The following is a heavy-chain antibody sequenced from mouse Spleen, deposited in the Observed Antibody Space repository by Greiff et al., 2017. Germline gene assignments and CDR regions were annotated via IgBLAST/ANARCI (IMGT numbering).Heavy chain of an antibody. J-gene: IGHJ4*01. Sequence: EVMLVESGGGLVKPGGSLKLSCAASGFTFSDYGMHWVRQAPEKGLEWVAYISSGSSTIYYADTVKGRFTISRDNAKNTLFLQMTSLRSEDTAMYYCARPYYYGSSYNYAMDYWGQGTSVTVSS. D-gene: IGHD1-1*01. CDR2: ISSGSSTI. V-gene: IGHV5-17*01. CDR1: GFTFSDYG. CDR3: ARPYYYGSSYNYAMDY.